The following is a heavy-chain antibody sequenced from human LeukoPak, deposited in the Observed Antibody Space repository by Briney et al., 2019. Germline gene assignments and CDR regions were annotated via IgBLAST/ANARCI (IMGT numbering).Heavy chain of an antibody. J-gene: IGHJ2*01. V-gene: IGHV4-59*01. CDR3: ARPYDSSGTWYFDL. D-gene: IGHD3-22*01. CDR1: GGSISGYY. CDR2: LYYSGST. Sequence: SETLSLTCTVSGGSISGYYWSWIRQPPGKGLEWIGYLYYSGSTNYNPSLKSRVTISLDTSKNQFSLKLSSVTAADTAVYYCARPYDSSGTWYFDLWGRGTLVTVSS.